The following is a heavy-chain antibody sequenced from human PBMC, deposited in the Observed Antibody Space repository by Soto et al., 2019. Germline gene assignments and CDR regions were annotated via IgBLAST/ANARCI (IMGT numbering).Heavy chain of an antibody. D-gene: IGHD2-21*01. CDR2: ISAYNGNT. CDR1: GYTFTSYG. J-gene: IGHJ5*02. Sequence: ASVKVSCKASGYTFTSYGISWVRQAPGQGLEWMGWISAYNGNTNYAQKLQGRVNMTTDTYTRTAYMELRSLRSDDTAVYYCARACPRGGVKQNKWFDPWGQGTLVTVSS. V-gene: IGHV1-18*01. CDR3: ARACPRGGVKQNKWFDP.